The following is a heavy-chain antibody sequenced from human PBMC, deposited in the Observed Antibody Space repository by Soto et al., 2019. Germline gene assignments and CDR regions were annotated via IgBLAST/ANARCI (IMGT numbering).Heavy chain of an antibody. V-gene: IGHV3-11*01. J-gene: IGHJ6*02. CDR2: ISGSGFTI. Sequence: QVQLVESGGGLVKPGGSLRLSCAASGFTFSDHYMSWIRQAPGKGLAWVAYISGSGFTIYNADSVKGRFTISRDNAKNSLYLQMYSLRAEDTAVYYCARNTLSAAGSDNYGLDVWGRGTTVAVSS. D-gene: IGHD6-13*01. CDR3: ARNTLSAAGSDNYGLDV. CDR1: GFTFSDHY.